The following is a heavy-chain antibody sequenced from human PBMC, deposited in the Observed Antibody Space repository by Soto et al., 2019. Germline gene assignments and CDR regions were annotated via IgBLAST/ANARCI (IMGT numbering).Heavy chain of an antibody. J-gene: IGHJ4*02. CDR1: GFTLTSYE. D-gene: IGHD2-21*01. Sequence: QTGGSLRLSCAASGFTLTSYEMNWVRQAPGKGLEWISYISSSGKTIYYAGSVRGRFTISRDSAQNSLYLQMSSLRAEDTAVYYCARAVRWRYPFFDFWGQGTLVTVSS. CDR2: ISSSGKTI. V-gene: IGHV3-48*03. CDR3: ARAVRWRYPFFDF.